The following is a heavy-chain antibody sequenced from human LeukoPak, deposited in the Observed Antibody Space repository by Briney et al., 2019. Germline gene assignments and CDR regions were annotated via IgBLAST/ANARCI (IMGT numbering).Heavy chain of an antibody. CDR2: ISGSGDRT. CDR1: GFTFSNFA. D-gene: IGHD6-19*01. J-gene: IGHJ4*02. CDR3: TREAAVAGIYFDS. V-gene: IGHV3-23*01. Sequence: GGSLRLSCAASGFTFSNFAMSWVRQAPGKGLEWVSLISGSGDRTFYVDSVKGRFTISRDKSKSTLFLQMNSLRAEDTAVYYCTREAAVAGIYFDSWGQGTLVTVSS.